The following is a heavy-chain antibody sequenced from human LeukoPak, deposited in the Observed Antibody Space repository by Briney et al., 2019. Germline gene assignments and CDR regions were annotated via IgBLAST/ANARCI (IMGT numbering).Heavy chain of an antibody. J-gene: IGHJ3*02. D-gene: IGHD1-1*01. Sequence: SGTLSLICTVSGDSISRYYWSWIRQPPGKGLQWVGYIYYSGNTNYNPSLKSRVTISLDTSKNQFSLRLSSVTAADTAVYYCARHVGYGNDDAFDIWGQGTMVTVSS. V-gene: IGHV4-59*08. CDR1: GDSISRYY. CDR2: IYYSGNT. CDR3: ARHVGYGNDDAFDI.